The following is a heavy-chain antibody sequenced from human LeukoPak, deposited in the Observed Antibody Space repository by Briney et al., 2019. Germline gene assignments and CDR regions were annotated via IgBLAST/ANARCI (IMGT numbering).Heavy chain of an antibody. D-gene: IGHD4-17*01. Sequence: LRLSCAASGFTFSSYGMHWVRQAPGKGLEWVAVISYDGSNKYYADSVKGRFTISRDNSKNTLYLQMNSLRAEDTALYYCARDGHGVPLDYWGQGTLVTVST. CDR1: GFTFSSYG. J-gene: IGHJ4*02. CDR2: ISYDGSNK. CDR3: ARDGHGVPLDY. V-gene: IGHV3-30*03.